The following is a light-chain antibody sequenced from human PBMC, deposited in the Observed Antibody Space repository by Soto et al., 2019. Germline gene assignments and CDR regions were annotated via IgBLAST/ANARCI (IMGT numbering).Light chain of an antibody. CDR1: QSVDSN. J-gene: IGKJ1*01. CDR2: GAS. Sequence: PGDGATLSCRASQSVDSNLAWYQQKPGQTPRLLIYGASNRATGIPDRFSGSGSGTEFTLTISSLQPDDFATYYCQQYNSYSLTFGQGTKVDI. V-gene: IGKV3D-15*01. CDR3: QQYNSYSLT.